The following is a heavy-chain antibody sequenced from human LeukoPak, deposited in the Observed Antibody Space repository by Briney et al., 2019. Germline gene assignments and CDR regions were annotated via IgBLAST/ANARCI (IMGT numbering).Heavy chain of an antibody. CDR2: IYHSGST. J-gene: IGHJ4*02. CDR3: ATPGNGPVRY. D-gene: IGHD2-8*01. V-gene: IGHV4-30-2*01. Sequence: PSETLSLTCTVSGGSISSYSWSWIRQPPGKGLEWIRYIYHSGSTYYNPSLKSRVTTSVDRSKNQFSLKLSSVTAADTAVYYCATPGNGPVRYWGQGTLVTVSS. CDR1: GGSISSYS.